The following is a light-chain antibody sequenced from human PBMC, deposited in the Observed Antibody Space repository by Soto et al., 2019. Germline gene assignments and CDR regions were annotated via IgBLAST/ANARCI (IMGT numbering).Light chain of an antibody. CDR3: QQAHSFPLT. CDR1: QGISSC. V-gene: IGKV1-12*01. Sequence: DIQMTQSPSSVSASVGDRVTITCRASQGISSCLACYQQKPGKAPKLLIYAASSLQSEVPSRFSGSGSGTDFTLTISSLQPEDFATYYCQQAHSFPLTLGGGTKLDI. CDR2: AAS. J-gene: IGKJ4*01.